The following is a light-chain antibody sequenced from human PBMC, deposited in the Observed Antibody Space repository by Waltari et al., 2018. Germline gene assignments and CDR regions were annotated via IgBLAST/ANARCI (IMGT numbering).Light chain of an antibody. CDR1: QSVLYSSNNKNY. V-gene: IGKV4-1*01. CDR2: WAS. J-gene: IGKJ1*01. CDR3: QQYYVFPRT. Sequence: DIVMTQSPDSLAVSLGERATINCKSSQSVLYSSNNKNYLAWYQQKPGQPPKLLMYWASTRESGVPDRCSGSGSGTDFTLTISSLQAEDVAVYYCQQYYVFPRTFGPGTKVTIK.